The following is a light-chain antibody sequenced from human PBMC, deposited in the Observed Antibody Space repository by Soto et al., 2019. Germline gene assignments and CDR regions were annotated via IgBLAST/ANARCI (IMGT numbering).Light chain of an antibody. CDR2: GAS. Sequence: EIVMTQSPATLSVSPGERATLSCRASQSVSSNLAWYQQKPGQAPRLLIYGASTRATGSPARSSGSGSGTEFTLTISSLESEDFAVYYCQQYNNWPPWTFGQGIKVEIK. J-gene: IGKJ1*01. V-gene: IGKV3-15*01. CDR1: QSVSSN. CDR3: QQYNNWPPWT.